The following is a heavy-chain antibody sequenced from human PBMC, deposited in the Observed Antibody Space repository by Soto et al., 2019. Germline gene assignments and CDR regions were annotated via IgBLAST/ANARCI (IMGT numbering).Heavy chain of an antibody. CDR3: ARGRGYSGYDWFDY. J-gene: IGHJ4*02. Sequence: KASETLSLTCTVSGGSISSGDYYWSWIRQPPGKGLEWIGYIYYSGSTYYNPSLKSRVTISVDTSKNQFSLKLSSVTAADTAVYYCARGRGYSGYDWFDYWGQGTLVTVSS. D-gene: IGHD5-12*01. CDR2: IYYSGST. V-gene: IGHV4-30-4*01. CDR1: GGSISSGDYY.